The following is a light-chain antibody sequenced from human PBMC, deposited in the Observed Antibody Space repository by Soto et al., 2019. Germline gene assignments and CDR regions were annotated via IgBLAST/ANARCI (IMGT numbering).Light chain of an antibody. Sequence: PGERATLSCGASQSVSSSHLVWYQQKPGLAPRLLIYDASNRATGIPDRFSGSGSGTDFTLTISRLEPEDFAVYYCQQYDTSPFTFGPGTKVDIK. V-gene: IGKV3D-20*01. CDR3: QQYDTSPFT. J-gene: IGKJ3*01. CDR1: QSVSSSH. CDR2: DAS.